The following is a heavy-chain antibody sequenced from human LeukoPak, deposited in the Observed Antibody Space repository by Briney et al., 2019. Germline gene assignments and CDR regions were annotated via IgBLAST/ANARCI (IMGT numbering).Heavy chain of an antibody. Sequence: GGSLRLSCAASGFTFMRYSMNWVRQAPGKGLEWVSSISSTSSYIYYADSVKGRFTISRDNAENSLYLQMNSLRAEDTAVYYCARLGDPGSGGSNWFDPWGQGTLVTVSS. J-gene: IGHJ5*02. CDR1: GFTFMRYS. CDR3: ARLGDPGSGGSNWFDP. CDR2: ISSTSSYI. V-gene: IGHV3-21*01. D-gene: IGHD3-10*01.